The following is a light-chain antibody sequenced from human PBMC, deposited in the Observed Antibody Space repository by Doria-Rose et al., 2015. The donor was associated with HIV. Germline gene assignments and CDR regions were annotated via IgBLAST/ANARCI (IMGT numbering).Light chain of an antibody. V-gene: IGKV3-20*01. CDR3: HQYGTSWT. J-gene: IGKJ1*01. Sequence: EIVMTQSPGTLSLSPGERATLSCRASQSFSSTYLAWYQRKPGQAPSLLIYDGSTRATGTPDRFSASGSGTDFTLTINRLEPEDFALYYCHQYGTSWTFGQGTKVEI. CDR1: QSFSSTY. CDR2: DGS.